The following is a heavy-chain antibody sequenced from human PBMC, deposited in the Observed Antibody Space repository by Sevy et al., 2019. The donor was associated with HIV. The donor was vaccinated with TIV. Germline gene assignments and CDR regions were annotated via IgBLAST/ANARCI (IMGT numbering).Heavy chain of an antibody. Sequence: GGSLRLSCTVSGFIFSRYSMNWVRQAPGKGLEWISYTSGNSGAIYYPDSVKGRFTDSIDNDNNALLLKMSSLKDDDTAVYYCARGPDCGGDCDVGFYYPLDVWGQGTTVTVSS. CDR3: ARGPDCGGDCDVGFYYPLDV. CDR2: TSGNSGAI. V-gene: IGHV3-48*02. CDR1: GFIFSRYS. J-gene: IGHJ6*02. D-gene: IGHD2-21*02.